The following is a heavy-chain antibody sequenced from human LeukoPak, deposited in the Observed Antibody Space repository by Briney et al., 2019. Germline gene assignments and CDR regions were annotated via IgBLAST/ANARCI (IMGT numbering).Heavy chain of an antibody. Sequence: GASVKVSCKASGYTLTNNHIHWVRQAPGQGLEWMGVINPSGDSSSNAPNFQGRVTLTSDTSTSTVYIALNNLRSEGTAVYFFARLRGHCSVGFCYFEYWGQGALVTVSS. J-gene: IGHJ4*02. CDR1: GYTLTNNH. D-gene: IGHD2-15*01. CDR2: INPSGDSS. V-gene: IGHV1-46*01. CDR3: ARLRGHCSVGFCYFEY.